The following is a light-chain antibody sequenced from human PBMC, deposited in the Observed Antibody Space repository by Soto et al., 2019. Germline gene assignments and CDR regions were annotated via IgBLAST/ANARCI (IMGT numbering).Light chain of an antibody. CDR3: QQRKSYPIT. J-gene: IGKJ5*01. CDR1: QDFNTY. Sequence: DIQLTQSPSFLSASVGDRVTITCRARQDFNTYLAWYQQKPGKAPKLLIFAASTLQNGVPSRFCGSGSGTEFTVTITSLQPEDFATYYCQQRKSYPITFGQGTRLEIK. V-gene: IGKV1-9*01. CDR2: AAS.